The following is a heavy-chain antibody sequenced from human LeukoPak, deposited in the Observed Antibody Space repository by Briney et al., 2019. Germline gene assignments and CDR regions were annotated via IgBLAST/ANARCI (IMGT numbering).Heavy chain of an antibody. CDR3: AKKIGGHYCYDY. Sequence: GGSLRLSCAASGFTFSSYAMSWVRQAPGKGLEWVSAISVSGGSTYYADSVKGRFTISRDNSKNTLYLQMNSLRAEDTAVYYCAKKIGGHYCYDYWGQGTLVTVSS. CDR2: ISVSGGST. D-gene: IGHD3-22*01. CDR1: GFTFSSYA. V-gene: IGHV3-23*01. J-gene: IGHJ4*02.